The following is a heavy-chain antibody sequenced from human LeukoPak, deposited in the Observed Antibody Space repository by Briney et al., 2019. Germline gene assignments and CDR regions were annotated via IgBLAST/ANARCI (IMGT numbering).Heavy chain of an antibody. CDR1: GFTFSSYG. D-gene: IGHD3-10*01. CDR3: ARGKMVRGVITSYYFDY. J-gene: IGHJ4*02. Sequence: GGTLRLSCAASGFTFSSYGMSWVRQAPGKGLEWVSAISGSGSTIYYADSVKGRFTISRDNAKNSLYLQMNSLRAEDTAVYYCARGKMVRGVITSYYFDYWGQGTLVTVSS. CDR2: ISGSGSTI. V-gene: IGHV3-21*04.